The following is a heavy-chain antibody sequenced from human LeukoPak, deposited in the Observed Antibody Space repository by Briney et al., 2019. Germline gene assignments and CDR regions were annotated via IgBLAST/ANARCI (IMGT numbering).Heavy chain of an antibody. CDR2: INPSGGST. V-gene: IGHV1-46*01. CDR1: GYTFTSYY. D-gene: IGHD4-17*01. CDR3: ARAGTTVTLGIDYFDY. J-gene: IGHJ4*02. Sequence: ASVKVSCKASGYTFTSYYMHWVRQAPGQGLEGMGIINPSGGSTSYAQKFQGRVTMTRDTSTSTVYMELSSLRSEDTAVYYCARAGTTVTLGIDYFDYWGQGTLVTVSS.